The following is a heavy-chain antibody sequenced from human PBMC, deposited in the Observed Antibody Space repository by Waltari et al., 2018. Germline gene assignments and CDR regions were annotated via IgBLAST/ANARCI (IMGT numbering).Heavy chain of an antibody. D-gene: IGHD7-27*01. CDR2: IYSAGTT. V-gene: IGHV3-53*01. J-gene: IGHJ4*02. CDR3: ARYLLGTNDY. Sequence: EVQLVESGGALIQPGGSLRLSCAVSGFTVGNSYMSWVRQTPGKGLEWVSVIYSAGTTYYEASVSGRFTISRDNAKNTLYLQMNSLRAEDTALYFCARYLLGTNDYWGQGTQVTVST. CDR1: GFTVGNSY.